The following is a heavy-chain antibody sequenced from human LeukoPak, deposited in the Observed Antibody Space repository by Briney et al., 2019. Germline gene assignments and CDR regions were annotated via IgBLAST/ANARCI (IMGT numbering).Heavy chain of an antibody. Sequence: PGGSLRLSCAASGFTFSSYSMNWVRQAPGKGLEWVSSISSSSSYIYYADSVKGRFTISRDNAKNSLYLQMNSLRAEDTAVYYCARTNLVGTAMAPFDYWGQGTLVTVSS. CDR2: ISSSSSYI. V-gene: IGHV3-21*01. D-gene: IGHD5-18*01. CDR1: GFTFSSYS. CDR3: ARTNLVGTAMAPFDY. J-gene: IGHJ4*02.